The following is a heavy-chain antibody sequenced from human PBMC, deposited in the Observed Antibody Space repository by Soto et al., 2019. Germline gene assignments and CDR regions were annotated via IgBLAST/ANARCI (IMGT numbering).Heavy chain of an antibody. Sequence: ASVKVSCKASGGTFSSYTISWVRQAPGQGLEWMGRIIPISGIANHAQKFQGRVTITADKSTGTAYMERSSLRFDDTAVYYCARGGTPIDYWGQGTLVTVSS. CDR3: ARGGTPIDY. CDR1: GGTFSSYT. CDR2: IIPISGIA. J-gene: IGHJ4*02. V-gene: IGHV1-69*02. D-gene: IGHD3-16*01.